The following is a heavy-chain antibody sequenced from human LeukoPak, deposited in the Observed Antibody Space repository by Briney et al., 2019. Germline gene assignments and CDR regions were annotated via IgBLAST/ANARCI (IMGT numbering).Heavy chain of an antibody. CDR1: GDTFSSYY. CDR3: ARGRHYYESSDYYYEGDAFDV. J-gene: IGHJ3*01. CDR2: INPSGGSI. Sequence: APVKVSCKASGDTFSSYYMHWVRQAPGQGLEWMGIINPSGGSISYAQKFQGRVTMTRDMSTSTVYMELSSLRSEDTAVYYCARGRHYYESSDYYYEGDAFDVWGQGTMVTVSS. D-gene: IGHD3-22*01. V-gene: IGHV1-46*01.